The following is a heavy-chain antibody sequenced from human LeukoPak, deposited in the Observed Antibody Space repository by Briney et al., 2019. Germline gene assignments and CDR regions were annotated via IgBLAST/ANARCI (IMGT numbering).Heavy chain of an antibody. Sequence: GGSLRLSCAASGFTFSSYSMNWVRQAPGKGLEWVSSIGSISSYIHYADSVKGRFTISRGNAKNSLYLQMNSLRAEDTAVYYCARGPATFDYWGQGTLVTVSS. CDR2: IGSISSYI. CDR3: ARGPATFDY. CDR1: GFTFSSYS. J-gene: IGHJ4*02. D-gene: IGHD2-2*01. V-gene: IGHV3-21*01.